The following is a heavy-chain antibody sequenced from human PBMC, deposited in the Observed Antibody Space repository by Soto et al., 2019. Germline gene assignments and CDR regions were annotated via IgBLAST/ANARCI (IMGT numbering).Heavy chain of an antibody. V-gene: IGHV4-39*01. CDR1: GGSISISNYY. Sequence: SETLSLTCTVSGGSISISNYYWGWIRQPPGKGLEWVGTISHSGSTYYNPSLKSRVTISVDTSKNQFSLNLSSVTAADTAVYYCARRTDYYYYGLDVWGQGTTVTVSS. J-gene: IGHJ6*02. D-gene: IGHD1-1*01. CDR2: ISHSGST. CDR3: ARRTDYYYYGLDV.